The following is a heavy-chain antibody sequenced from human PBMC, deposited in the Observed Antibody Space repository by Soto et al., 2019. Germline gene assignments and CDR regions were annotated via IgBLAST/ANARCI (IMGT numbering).Heavy chain of an antibody. CDR2: INPKTEGT. D-gene: IGHD2-2*01. CDR1: GYTFSDYY. CDR3: ARHASAAAANNWFDP. J-gene: IGHJ5*02. V-gene: IGHV1-2*04. Sequence: VKVSCKASGYTFSDYYIHWVRQAPGQGLEWMAWINPKTEGTVYAHNFQGWVTVTRDTSVSTAYMDLSRLKSDDTAVYYCARHASAAAANNWFDPWGQGTLVTVSS.